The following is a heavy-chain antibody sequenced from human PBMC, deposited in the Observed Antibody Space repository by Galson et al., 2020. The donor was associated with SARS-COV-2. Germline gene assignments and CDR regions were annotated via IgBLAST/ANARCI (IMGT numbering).Heavy chain of an antibody. D-gene: IGHD5-18*01. CDR1: GGTFSSYA. V-gene: IGHV1-69*05. J-gene: IGHJ4*02. Sequence: ASVKVSCKASGGTFSSYAISWVRQAPGQGLEWMGGLIPIFGTANYAQKFQGRVTITTDESTSTAYMELSSLRSEDTAVYYCASGYSYGYAVDYWGQGTLVTVSS. CDR2: LIPIFGTA. CDR3: ASGYSYGYAVDY.